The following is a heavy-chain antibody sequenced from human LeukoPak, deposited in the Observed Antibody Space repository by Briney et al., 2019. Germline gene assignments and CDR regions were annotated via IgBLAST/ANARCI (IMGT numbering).Heavy chain of an antibody. CDR3: AKGPRSGWYVFDY. D-gene: IGHD6-19*01. V-gene: IGHV3-9*01. CDR1: GFTFDDYA. Sequence: GGSLRLSCAASGFTFDDYAMHWVRQAPGKGLEWVSGISWNSGSTGYADSVKGRFTISRDNAKNSLYLQMNSLRAEDTAVYYCAKGPRSGWYVFDYWGQGTLVTVSS. J-gene: IGHJ4*02. CDR2: ISWNSGST.